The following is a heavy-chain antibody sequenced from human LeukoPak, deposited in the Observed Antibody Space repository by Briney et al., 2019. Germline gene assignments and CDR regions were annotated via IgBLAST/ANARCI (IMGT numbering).Heavy chain of an antibody. CDR2: ISGSGGST. CDR1: GFTFSSYA. J-gene: IGHJ3*02. D-gene: IGHD5-18*01. V-gene: IGHV3-23*01. CDR3: AKDRIQLWRGWAFDI. Sequence: GGSLRLSCAASGFTFSSYAMSWVRQAPGKGLGWVSAISGSGGSTYYADSVKGRFTISRDNSKNTLYLQMNSLRAEDTAVYYCAKDRIQLWRGWAFDIWGQGTMVTVSS.